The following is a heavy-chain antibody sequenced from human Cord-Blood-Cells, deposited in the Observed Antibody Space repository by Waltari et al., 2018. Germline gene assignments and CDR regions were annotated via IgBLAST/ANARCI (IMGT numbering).Heavy chain of an antibody. CDR1: GGSISSYY. CDR2: IYYRGST. V-gene: IGHV4-59*01. CDR3: ARAVVVVAATRYSVSWFDP. Sequence: QVQLQESGPGLVKPSETLSLTCTVSGGSISSYYWSWIRQPPGKGLEWIGYIYYRGSTNYNPSLKSGVTISVDTSKNQFSLKLSSVTAADTAVYYCARAVVVVAATRYSVSWFDPWGQGTLVTVSS. D-gene: IGHD2-15*01. J-gene: IGHJ5*02.